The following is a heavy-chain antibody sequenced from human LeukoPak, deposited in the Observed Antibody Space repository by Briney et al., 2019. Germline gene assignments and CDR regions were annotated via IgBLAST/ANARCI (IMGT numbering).Heavy chain of an antibody. CDR3: AKDMDIVVVVAATLFDY. D-gene: IGHD2-15*01. V-gene: IGHV3-30*02. CDR1: GFTFSSYG. CDR2: IRYDGSNK. J-gene: IGHJ4*02. Sequence: PGGSLRLSWAASGFTFSSYGMHWVRQAPGKGLEWVAFIRYDGSNKYYADSVKGRFTISRDNSKNTLYLQMNSLRAEDTAVYYCAKDMDIVVVVAATLFDYWGQGTLVTVSS.